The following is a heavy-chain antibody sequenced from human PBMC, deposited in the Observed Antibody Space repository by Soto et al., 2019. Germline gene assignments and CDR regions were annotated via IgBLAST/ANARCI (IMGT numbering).Heavy chain of an antibody. V-gene: IGHV3-7*03. Sequence: PGGSLRLSCAASGFTFNVYYMTWVRQAPGKGLEWVASIKSDGSEQYYVDSVKGRFTISRDNAKNSLYLQMNSLRAGDTALYYCSRENWFQDYWGQGTLATVSS. CDR1: GFTFNVYY. CDR3: SRENWFQDY. D-gene: IGHD3-10*01. J-gene: IGHJ4*02. CDR2: IKSDGSEQ.